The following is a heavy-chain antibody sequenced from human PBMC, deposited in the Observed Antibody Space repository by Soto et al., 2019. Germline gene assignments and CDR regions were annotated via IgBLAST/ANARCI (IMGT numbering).Heavy chain of an antibody. J-gene: IGHJ4*02. CDR1: GFTFRNYW. V-gene: IGHV3-7*01. Sequence: ELQLVESGGGLVQPGGSLRLSCVVSGFTFRNYWMSWVRQAPGKGLEWVANIKQDGSETYYVDSVKGRFTISRDNAKDSLYLQMTSLRGEDTAVYYCARGWATVAGTGHNWGQGTLVIVSS. CDR3: ARGWATVAGTGHN. CDR2: IKQDGSET. D-gene: IGHD6-19*01.